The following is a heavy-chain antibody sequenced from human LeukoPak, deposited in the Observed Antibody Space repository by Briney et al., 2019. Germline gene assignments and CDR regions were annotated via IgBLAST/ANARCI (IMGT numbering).Heavy chain of an antibody. CDR3: VRGYSFGPYGMDV. D-gene: IGHD2-15*01. J-gene: IGHJ6*02. Sequence: GGSLRLSCSASGFXFSSYAIHWVRQAPGKGLEYVSAISDSGGSTYYADSVKGRFTISRDNSKNTLYLQMSGLRAEDTAVYFCVRGYSFGPYGMDVWGQGTTVTVSS. V-gene: IGHV3-64D*09. CDR2: ISDSGGST. CDR1: GFXFSSYA.